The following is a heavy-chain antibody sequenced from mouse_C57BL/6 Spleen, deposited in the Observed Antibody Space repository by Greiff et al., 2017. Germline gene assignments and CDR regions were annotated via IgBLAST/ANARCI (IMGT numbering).Heavy chain of an antibody. V-gene: IGHV1-64*01. D-gene: IGHD1-1*01. Sequence: QVQLQQPGAELVKPGASVKLSCQASGYTFTSYWMHWVKQRPGQGLEWIGMIHPNSGSTNYNEKFKSKATLTVDKSSSPAYMQLRSLTSEDSAVYYGARGEYSVVEYYFDYWGQGTTLTVSS. CDR2: IHPNSGST. CDR3: ARGEYSVVEYYFDY. J-gene: IGHJ2*01. CDR1: GYTFTSYW.